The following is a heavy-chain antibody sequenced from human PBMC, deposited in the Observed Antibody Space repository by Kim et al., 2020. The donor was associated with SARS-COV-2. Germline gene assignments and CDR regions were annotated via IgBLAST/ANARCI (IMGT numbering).Heavy chain of an antibody. Sequence: LSLTCAASGFTFSSYAMSWVRQAPGKGLEWVSAISGSGGSTYYADSVKGRFTISRDNSKNTLYLQMNSLRAEDTAVYYCAKDPGVHYTPPRHHFDYWGQGTLVTVSS. CDR3: AKDPGVHYTPPRHHFDY. J-gene: IGHJ4*02. D-gene: IGHD3-3*01. CDR1: GFTFSSYA. V-gene: IGHV3-23*01. CDR2: ISGSGGST.